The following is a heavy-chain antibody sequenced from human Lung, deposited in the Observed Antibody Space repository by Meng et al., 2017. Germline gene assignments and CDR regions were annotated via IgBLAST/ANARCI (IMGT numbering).Heavy chain of an antibody. CDR1: GGSFSDYY. CDR3: ARGPTTMAHDFDY. D-gene: IGHD4-11*01. J-gene: IGHJ4*02. CDR2: INHSGST. Sequence: QVQLRQLGAGLLKPSETLSLACVVAGGSFSDYYWSWSRQPPGKGLEWIGEINHSGSTNYNPSLESRATISVDTSQNNLSLKLSSVTAADSAVYYCARGPTTMAHDFDYWGQGTLVTVSS. V-gene: IGHV4-34*01.